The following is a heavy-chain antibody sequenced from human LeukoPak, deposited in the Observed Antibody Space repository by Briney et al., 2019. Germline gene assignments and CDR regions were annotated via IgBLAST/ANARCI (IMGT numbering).Heavy chain of an antibody. J-gene: IGHJ5*02. CDR3: ARGPPGRVYDSSKKGLFDP. CDR2: INPSGSST. V-gene: IGHV1-46*01. CDR1: GYTFTTYY. Sequence: ASVKVSCKASGYTFTTYYMHWVRQAPGQGLEGMGIINPSGSSTTYAQKFQGRVTMTRDTSTSTVYMELSSLRSEDTATYYCARGPPGRVYDSSKKGLFDPWGQGTLVTVSS. D-gene: IGHD3-22*01.